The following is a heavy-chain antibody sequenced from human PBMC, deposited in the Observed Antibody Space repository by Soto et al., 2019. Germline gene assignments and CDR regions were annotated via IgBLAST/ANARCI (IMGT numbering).Heavy chain of an antibody. CDR1: GDSVSSNSAG. V-gene: IGHV6-1*01. CDR2: TYYKSKWNN. Sequence: SQTLSLTCVISGDSVSSNSAGWNWIRQSPSRGLEWLGRTYYKSKWNNDYALTVKSRITINPDTSKNQFSLHLYSVTPEDTAVYYCTGITWFRGMDVWGQGTPVTVSS. D-gene: IGHD3-10*01. J-gene: IGHJ6*02. CDR3: TGITWFRGMDV.